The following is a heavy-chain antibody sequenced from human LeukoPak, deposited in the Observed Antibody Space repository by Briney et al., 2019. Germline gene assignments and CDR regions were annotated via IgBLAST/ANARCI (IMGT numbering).Heavy chain of an antibody. CDR2: IRYDASNK. V-gene: IGHV3-30*02. Sequence: PGGSLRLSCAASRIIFSNYGMHWVRQAPGKGLEWVAFIRYDASNKYYADFVKGRFTISRDNSKNMLYLQMNSLRAEDTAVYYCAKDTTSFRYFDYWGQGTLVTVSS. CDR1: RIIFSNYG. D-gene: IGHD1-14*01. CDR3: AKDTTSFRYFDY. J-gene: IGHJ4*02.